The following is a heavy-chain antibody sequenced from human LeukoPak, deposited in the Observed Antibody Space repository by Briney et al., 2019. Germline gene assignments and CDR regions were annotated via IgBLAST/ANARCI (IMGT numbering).Heavy chain of an antibody. J-gene: IGHJ5*02. Sequence: GGSLRLSCAASGFTFSSYWMYWVRQAPGKGLVWVSRINGDGSSTTYADSVKGRFTISRDNAKNTLYLQMNSLRAEDTAVYYCARDHSSSWRGWFDRWGQGTLVTVSS. CDR3: ARDHSSSWRGWFDR. CDR2: INGDGSST. CDR1: GFTFSSYW. V-gene: IGHV3-74*01. D-gene: IGHD6-6*01.